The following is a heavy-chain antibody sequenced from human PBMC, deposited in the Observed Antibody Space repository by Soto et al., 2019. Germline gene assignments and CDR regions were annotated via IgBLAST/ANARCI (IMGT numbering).Heavy chain of an antibody. CDR3: ARGSTYYDFWSGPDY. J-gene: IGHJ4*02. Sequence: SVKVSCKASGGTFSSYAISWVRQAPGQGLEWMGGIIPIFGTANYAQKFQGRVTITADESTSTAYMELSSLRSEDTAVYYCARGSTYYDFWSGPDYWGQGTLVPSPQ. V-gene: IGHV1-69*13. CDR1: GGTFSSYA. D-gene: IGHD3-3*01. CDR2: IIPIFGTA.